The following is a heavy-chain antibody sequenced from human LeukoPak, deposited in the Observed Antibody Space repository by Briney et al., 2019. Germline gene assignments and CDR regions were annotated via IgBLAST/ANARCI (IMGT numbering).Heavy chain of an antibody. CDR3: ARVRGPSFVLFPIDY. Sequence: PGGSLRLSCAGSGFNFGSFWMNWVRQAPGKGLEWVANIEQDGDEKYYVDSVKGRFIISRDNTKNSLYLQMNSLRAEDTAVYYCARVRGPSFVLFPIDYWGQGTLVTVSS. D-gene: IGHD2-15*01. J-gene: IGHJ4*02. CDR1: GFNFGSFW. V-gene: IGHV3-7*01. CDR2: IEQDGDEK.